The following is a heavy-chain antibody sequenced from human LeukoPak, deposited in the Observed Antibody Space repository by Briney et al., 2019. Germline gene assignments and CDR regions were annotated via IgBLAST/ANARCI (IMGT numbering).Heavy chain of an antibody. D-gene: IGHD3-3*01. Sequence: SETLSLTCTVSGYSISRGYYWGWIRQPPGKGLEWIGSMYHSGSTYYNPSLKSRVTISLDTSKNQFSLKLSSLTAADTAVYYCARESPALEWEKGAFDIWGQGTMVTVSS. CDR1: GYSISRGYY. CDR2: MYHSGST. J-gene: IGHJ3*02. V-gene: IGHV4-38-2*02. CDR3: ARESPALEWEKGAFDI.